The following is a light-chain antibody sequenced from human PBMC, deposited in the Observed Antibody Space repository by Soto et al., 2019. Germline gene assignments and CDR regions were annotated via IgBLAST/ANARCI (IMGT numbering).Light chain of an antibody. V-gene: IGKV3-15*01. J-gene: IGKJ4*01. Sequence: ETVMTQSQATLSVSPGERATLSCRASQSVFSNLAWYQQKPGQAPRLLIYGASTRATGIPARFSGSGSGTEFTLTISSLQSEDFAVYYCQQYNNWPPLTFGGGTKVEIK. CDR2: GAS. CDR1: QSVFSN. CDR3: QQYNNWPPLT.